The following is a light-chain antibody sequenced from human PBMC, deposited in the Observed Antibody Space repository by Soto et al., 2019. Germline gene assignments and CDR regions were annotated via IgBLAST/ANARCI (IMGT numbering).Light chain of an antibody. CDR3: CSYAGSSTPNV. CDR1: SSDVGSYNL. J-gene: IGLJ1*01. V-gene: IGLV2-23*02. Sequence: QSVLTQPASVSGSPGQSITISCTGTSSDVGSYNLVSWYQQYPGKAPKLMIYEVSKRPSGVSNRFSGSKSGNTASLTISGLQAEDEADYYCCSYAGSSTPNVFGTGTKVTVL. CDR2: EVS.